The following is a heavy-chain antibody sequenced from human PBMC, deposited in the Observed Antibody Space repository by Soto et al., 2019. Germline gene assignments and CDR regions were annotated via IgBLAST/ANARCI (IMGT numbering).Heavy chain of an antibody. Sequence: QVQLVESGGGVVQPGRSRRLSCAASGFTFSSYAMHWVRQAPGKGLEWVAVISYDGSNKYYADSVKGRFTISRDNSKNTLYLQMNSLRAEDTAVYYCARDLGGYGDSGDYWGQGTLVTVSS. D-gene: IGHD4-17*01. CDR2: ISYDGSNK. CDR1: GFTFSSYA. CDR3: ARDLGGYGDSGDY. J-gene: IGHJ4*02. V-gene: IGHV3-30-3*01.